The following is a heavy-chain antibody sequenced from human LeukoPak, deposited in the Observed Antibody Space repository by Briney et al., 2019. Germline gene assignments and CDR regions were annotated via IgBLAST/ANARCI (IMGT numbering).Heavy chain of an antibody. CDR2: NSGSGGST. CDR1: GFTFSSYA. V-gene: IGHV3-23*01. CDR3: ARGRNIVVISGYFDY. J-gene: IGHJ4*02. D-gene: IGHD3-22*01. Sequence: GGSLRLSCAASGFTFSSYAMSWVRQAPGKGLEWVSANSGSGGSTYYADSVKGRFTISRDNSKNTLYLQMNSLRAEDTAVYYCARGRNIVVISGYFDYWGQGTLVTVSS.